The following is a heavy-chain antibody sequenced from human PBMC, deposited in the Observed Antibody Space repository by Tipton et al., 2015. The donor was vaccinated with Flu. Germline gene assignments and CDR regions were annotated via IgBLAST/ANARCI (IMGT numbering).Heavy chain of an antibody. D-gene: IGHD3-10*01. CDR2: IYHSGST. CDR3: ARTYGSGSRYAFDI. Sequence: TLSLTCTVSGYSISSGYYWGWIRQPPGKGLEWIGSIYHSGSTYYNPSLKSRVTISVDTSKNQFSLKLSSVTAADTAVYYCARTYGSGSRYAFDIWGQGTMVTVSS. CDR1: GYSISSGYY. V-gene: IGHV4-38-2*02. J-gene: IGHJ3*02.